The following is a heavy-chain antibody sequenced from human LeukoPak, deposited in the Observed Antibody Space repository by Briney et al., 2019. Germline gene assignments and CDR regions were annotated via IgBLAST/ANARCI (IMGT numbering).Heavy chain of an antibody. Sequence: PGGSLRLSCAASGFTFSSCAMHWVRQAPGKGLEWVAVISYDGSNKYYADSVKGRFTISRDNSKNTLYLQMNSLRAEDTAVYYCARAGGYNWFDPWGQGTLVTDSS. J-gene: IGHJ5*02. CDR2: ISYDGSNK. CDR1: GFTFSSCA. V-gene: IGHV3-30*04. CDR3: ARAGGYNWFDP.